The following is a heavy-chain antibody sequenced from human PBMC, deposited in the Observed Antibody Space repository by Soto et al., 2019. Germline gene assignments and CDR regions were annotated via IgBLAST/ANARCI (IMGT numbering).Heavy chain of an antibody. J-gene: IGHJ4*02. CDR1: GGSITTGCSY. CDR2: IYHSGNT. D-gene: IGHD2-2*02. CDR3: ARARFQVLYGKPYFDS. Sequence: SETLSLTCTVSGGSITTGCSYWSWIRQHPGKGLEWIGQIYHSGNTYYNPSLKRRLTISVDTSKNHFSLMVDSVTAADTAVYYCARARFQVLYGKPYFDSWGQGTLVTVSA. V-gene: IGHV4-31*03.